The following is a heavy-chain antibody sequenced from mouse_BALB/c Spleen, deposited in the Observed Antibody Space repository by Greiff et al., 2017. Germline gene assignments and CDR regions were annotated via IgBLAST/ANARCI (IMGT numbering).Heavy chain of an antibody. J-gene: IGHJ4*01. CDR1: GFNIKDTY. CDR3: ARSTGSSPYYAMDY. V-gene: IGHV14-3*02. D-gene: IGHD1-1*01. Sequence: EVKVVESGAELVKPGASVKLSCTASGFNIKDTYMHWVKQRPEQGLEWIGRIDPANGNTKYDPKFQGKATITADTSSNTAYLQLSSLTSEDTAVYYCARSTGSSPYYAMDYWGQGTSVTVSS. CDR2: IDPANGNT.